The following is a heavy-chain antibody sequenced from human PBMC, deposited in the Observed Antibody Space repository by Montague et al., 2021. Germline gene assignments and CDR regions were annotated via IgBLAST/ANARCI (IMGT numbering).Heavy chain of an antibody. V-gene: IGHV3-21*01. CDR3: ARDYYGSGRGKDYFDY. D-gene: IGHD3-10*01. CDR1: GFTFRRYS. CDR2: ISSSSSYI. Sequence: YRRLSCAASGFTFRRYSLNWVRQAPGKGLEWVSSISSSSSYIYYTDSVKGRFTISRDNAKNSLYLQMNSLRAEDTAVYYCARDYYGSGRGKDYFDYWGQGTLVTVSS. J-gene: IGHJ4*02.